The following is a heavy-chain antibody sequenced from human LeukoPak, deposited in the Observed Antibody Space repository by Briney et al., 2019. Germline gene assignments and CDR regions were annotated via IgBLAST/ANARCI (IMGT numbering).Heavy chain of an antibody. CDR2: ISGSGGST. D-gene: IGHD3-10*01. CDR1: GFTFSSYA. Sequence: GGSLRLSCAASGFTFSSYAMSWVRQAPGKGLEWVSAISGSGGSTYYADSVKGRFTISRDNSKNTLYLQMNSLRAEDTAVYYCAKELLWFGDLLGTHPEFDYWGQGPLVTVSS. J-gene: IGHJ4*02. V-gene: IGHV3-23*01. CDR3: AKELLWFGDLLGTHPEFDY.